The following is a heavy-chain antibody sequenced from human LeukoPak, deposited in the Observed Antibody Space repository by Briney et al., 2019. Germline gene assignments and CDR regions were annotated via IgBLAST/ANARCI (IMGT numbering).Heavy chain of an antibody. CDR2: ISGSGDST. CDR3: AKDSPSAPVTSV. D-gene: IGHD4-17*01. CDR1: GFTFSSYS. V-gene: IGHV3-23*01. Sequence: PGGSLRLSCAASGFTFSSYSMSWVRQAPGKGLEWVSTISGSGDSTYYVDSVKGRFTISRDNSKNTLYLQVNSLRAEDTAVYYCAKDSPSAPVTSVWGQGTLVTVSS. J-gene: IGHJ4*02.